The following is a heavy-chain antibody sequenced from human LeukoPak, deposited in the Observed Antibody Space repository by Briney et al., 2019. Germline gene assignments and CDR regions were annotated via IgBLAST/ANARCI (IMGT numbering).Heavy chain of an antibody. Sequence: GGSLRLSCAASGFTVSSNYMSWVRRAPGKGLEWVSVIYSGGSTYYADSVKGRFTISRDNSKNTLYLQMNSLRAEDTAVYYCARESRIAAAGTFYYYYGMDVWGQGTTVTVSS. D-gene: IGHD6-13*01. J-gene: IGHJ6*02. CDR2: IYSGGST. CDR3: ARESRIAAAGTFYYYYGMDV. CDR1: GFTVSSNY. V-gene: IGHV3-66*01.